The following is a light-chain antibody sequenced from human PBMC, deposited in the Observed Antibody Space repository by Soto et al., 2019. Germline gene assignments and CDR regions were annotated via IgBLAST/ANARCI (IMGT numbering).Light chain of an antibody. V-gene: IGKV3-20*01. CDR1: HSVSSSY. CDR2: GAS. Sequence: IVLTQSPGTLSLSPGERATLSCRASHSVSSSYLAWYQQKPGQAPRLLIYGASSRATGIPDRFSGSGSGTDFTLTISRLEPEDFAVYYCQQYGSSPLTFGQGTKVDIK. J-gene: IGKJ1*01. CDR3: QQYGSSPLT.